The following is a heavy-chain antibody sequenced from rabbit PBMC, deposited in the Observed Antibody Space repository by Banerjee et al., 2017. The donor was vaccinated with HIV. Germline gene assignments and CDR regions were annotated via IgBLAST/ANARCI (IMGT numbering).Heavy chain of an antibody. CDR1: GFDLSSYR. CDR3: ARDLAGVTGWNFGL. Sequence: QEQLKETGGGLVQPGGSLTLSCKASGFDLSSYRMSWVRQAPGKGLEWIACIYTGSGSALYVSWAKGRFTISKTSSTTVTLQMTSLTAADTATYFCARDLAGVTGWNFGLWGPGTLVTVS. J-gene: IGHJ4*01. CDR2: IYTGSGSA. D-gene: IGHD4-1*01. V-gene: IGHV1S45*01.